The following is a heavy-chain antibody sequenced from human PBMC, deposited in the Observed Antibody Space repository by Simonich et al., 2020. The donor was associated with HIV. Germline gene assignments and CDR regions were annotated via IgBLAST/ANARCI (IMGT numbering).Heavy chain of an antibody. CDR3: AKDGGYSYGENWFDP. Sequence: EVQLVESGGGLVQPGRSLRLSCAASGFTFDGYAMHWVGQAPGKGLEWVSGISWKSGSIGYADSVKGRVTISRDNAKNSLYLQMNSLRAEDTALYYCAKDGGYSYGENWFDPWGQGTLVTVSS. J-gene: IGHJ5*02. CDR1: GFTFDGYA. D-gene: IGHD5-18*01. V-gene: IGHV3-9*01. CDR2: ISWKSGSI.